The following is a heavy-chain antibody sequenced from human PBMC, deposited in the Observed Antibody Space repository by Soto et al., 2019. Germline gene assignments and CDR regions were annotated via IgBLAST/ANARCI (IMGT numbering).Heavy chain of an antibody. CDR2: VSAYNGER. CDR1: GYTFTNYG. Sequence: QVQLVQSGAEVKKPGASVKVSCKASGYTFTNYGINWVRQAPGQGLEWLGWVSAYNGERRYAQRVQARVIMTTDASTTTAYMELRSLRSDDTAVYYCTRGTSIPASGDYWGQGNLLSVSS. D-gene: IGHD6-6*01. V-gene: IGHV1-18*01. J-gene: IGHJ4*01. CDR3: TRGTSIPASGDY.